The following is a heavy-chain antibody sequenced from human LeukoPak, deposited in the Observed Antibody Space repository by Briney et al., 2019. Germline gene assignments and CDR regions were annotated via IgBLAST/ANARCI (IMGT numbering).Heavy chain of an antibody. Sequence: GGSLRLSCAASGFTFSDYYMSWIRQAPGKGLEWVANIKQDGSEKYYVDSVKGRFTISRDNAKNSLYLQMNSLRAEDTAVYYCARDTRAAAISYYYYYMDVWGKGTTVTVSS. CDR1: GFTFSDYY. CDR3: ARDTRAAAISYYYYYMDV. CDR2: IKQDGSEK. V-gene: IGHV3-7*01. D-gene: IGHD2-2*01. J-gene: IGHJ6*03.